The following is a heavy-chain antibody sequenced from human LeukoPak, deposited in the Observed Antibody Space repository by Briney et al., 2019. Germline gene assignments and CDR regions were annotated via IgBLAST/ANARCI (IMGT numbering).Heavy chain of an antibody. Sequence: GGSLRLSCAASGFTSCNYWMSWVRQAPGKGLEWVANIKQDGSEKYYVDSVKGRFTISRDNAKNSLYLQMNSLRAEDTAVYYCARRYCSSTSCYIAFDIWGQGTMVTVSS. D-gene: IGHD2-2*02. CDR2: IKQDGSEK. CDR3: ARRYCSSTSCYIAFDI. J-gene: IGHJ3*02. V-gene: IGHV3-7*01. CDR1: GFTSCNYW.